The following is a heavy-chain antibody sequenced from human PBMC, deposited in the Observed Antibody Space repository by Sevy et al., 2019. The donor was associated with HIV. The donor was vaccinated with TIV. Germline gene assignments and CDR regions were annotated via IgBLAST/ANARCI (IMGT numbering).Heavy chain of an antibody. D-gene: IGHD2-2*01. CDR2: ISYDGSDK. CDR3: AKPMVGGDIVGVLPATAGDC. J-gene: IGHJ4*02. V-gene: IGHV3-30*18. Sequence: GGSLRLSCAASGFTFSSYGMHWVRQAPGKGLEWVAVISYDGSDKYFADSVKGRFTISRDNSKNTLYLQMNSLRTEDTAVYFCAKPMVGGDIVGVLPATAGDCWGQGTMVTVSS. CDR1: GFTFSSYG.